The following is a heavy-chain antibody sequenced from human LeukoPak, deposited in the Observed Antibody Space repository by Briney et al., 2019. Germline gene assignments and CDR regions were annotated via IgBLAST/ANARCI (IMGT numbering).Heavy chain of an antibody. J-gene: IGHJ4*02. V-gene: IGHV4-39*07. CDR1: GGSISSSSYY. D-gene: IGHD5-18*01. Sequence: SETLSLTCTVSGGSISSSSYYWGWLRQPPGKGLEWIVSIYYSGSTYYNPSLKSRVTITVDTSKNQFSLKLSSVTAADTAVYYCTRVDTAMVASSYYFDYWGQGTLVTVSS. CDR2: IYYSGST. CDR3: TRVDTAMVASSYYFDY.